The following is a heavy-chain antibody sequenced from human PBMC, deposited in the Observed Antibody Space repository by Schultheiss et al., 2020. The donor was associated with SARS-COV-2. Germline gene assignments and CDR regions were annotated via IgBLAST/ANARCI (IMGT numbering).Heavy chain of an antibody. CDR2: ISGSGGST. J-gene: IGHJ4*02. V-gene: IGHV3-23*01. Sequence: GGSLRLSCAASGFTVSSNYMSWVRQAPGKGLEWVSVISGSGGSTYYADSVKGRFTISRDNSKNTLYLQMNSLRAEDTAVYYCARDSGYRAARGGVLDYWGQGTLVTVSS. D-gene: IGHD6-6*01. CDR3: ARDSGYRAARGGVLDY. CDR1: GFTVSSNY.